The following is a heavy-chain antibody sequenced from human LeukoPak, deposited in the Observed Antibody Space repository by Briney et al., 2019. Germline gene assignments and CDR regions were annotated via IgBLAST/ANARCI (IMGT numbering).Heavy chain of an antibody. D-gene: IGHD5-24*01. CDR2: IYYSGST. Sequence: PSETLSLTCTVSGGSLSSYYWNWLRQPPGKGLEWIGYIYYSGSTNYNPSLKSRVTISVDTSKNQFSLKLSSVTAADTAVYYCAGRLWRRDGYNLSAFDIWGQGTMVTVSS. V-gene: IGHV4-59*01. CDR3: AGRLWRRDGYNLSAFDI. CDR1: GGSLSSYY. J-gene: IGHJ3*02.